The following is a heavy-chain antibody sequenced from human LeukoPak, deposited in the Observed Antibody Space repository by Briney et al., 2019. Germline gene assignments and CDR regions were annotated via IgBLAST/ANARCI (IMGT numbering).Heavy chain of an antibody. Sequence: ASVKVSCKASGYTFSGDYIHWVRQAPGQGLEWMGWINPNSGGTKYEQRFQGRVTMTGDTAISTAYLELSSLTSDDTAVYYCARARYCGGGTCYYLLFDYWGQGTLVTVSS. CDR2: INPNSGGT. J-gene: IGHJ4*02. CDR3: ARARYCGGGTCYYLLFDY. D-gene: IGHD2-15*01. V-gene: IGHV1-2*02. CDR1: GYTFSGDY.